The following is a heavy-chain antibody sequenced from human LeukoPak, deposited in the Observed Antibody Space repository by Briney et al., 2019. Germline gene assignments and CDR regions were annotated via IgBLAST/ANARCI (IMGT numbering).Heavy chain of an antibody. CDR2: ISYDGSNK. J-gene: IGHJ6*03. V-gene: IGHV3-30*03. Sequence: GGSLRLSCAASGFTFSSYWMSWVRQAPGKGLEWVAVISYDGSNKYYADSVKGRFTISRDNSKNTLYLQMNSLRAEDTAVYYCARGSPSGYSSAPTLPHYMDVWGKGTTVTVSS. CDR3: ARGSPSGYSSAPTLPHYMDV. D-gene: IGHD6-19*01. CDR1: GFTFSSYW.